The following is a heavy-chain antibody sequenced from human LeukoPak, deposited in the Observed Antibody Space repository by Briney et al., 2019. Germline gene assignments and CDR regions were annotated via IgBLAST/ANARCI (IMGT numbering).Heavy chain of an antibody. V-gene: IGHV3-30*18. CDR3: AKGVRYGSYRHFDY. D-gene: IGHD1-26*01. J-gene: IGHJ4*02. CDR1: GFTFSSYG. CDR2: ISYDGSNK. Sequence: GGSLRLSCVASGFTFSSYGMHWVRQAPGKGLEWVAVISYDGSNKYYADSVKGRFTISRDNSKNTLYLQMNSLRAEDTAVYYCAKGVRYGSYRHFDYWGQGTLVTVSS.